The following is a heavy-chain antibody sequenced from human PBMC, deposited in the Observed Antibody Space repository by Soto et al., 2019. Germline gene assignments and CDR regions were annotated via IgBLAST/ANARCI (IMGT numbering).Heavy chain of an antibody. V-gene: IGHV1-18*01. CDR2: ISAYNGNT. J-gene: IGHJ4*02. D-gene: IGHD2-15*01. Sequence: QVHLVQSGAEVKKPGASVKVSCTASGYTFTNFGSSWVRQAPGQGREWMGGISAYNGNTNYAQKFQGRVTMTTDTSTSTAYMELRSRRSDDTAVYYCARGWTPIDYWGQGTLVTVSS. CDR1: GYTFTNFG. CDR3: ARGWTPIDY.